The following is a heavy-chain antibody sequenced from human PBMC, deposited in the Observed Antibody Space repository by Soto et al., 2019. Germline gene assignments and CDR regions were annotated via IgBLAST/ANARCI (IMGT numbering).Heavy chain of an antibody. CDR3: ARTKPLRIAVAGTRWFDP. V-gene: IGHV4-59*01. CDR2: IYYSGST. CDR1: GGSISTYY. D-gene: IGHD6-19*01. Sequence: PSETLSLTCTVSGGSISTYYWSWIRQPPGKGLEWIGNIYYSGSTTYNPSLKSRVTISVDTSKNQFSLKLSSVTAADTAVYYCARTKPLRIAVAGTRWFDPWGQGTLVTVSS. J-gene: IGHJ5*02.